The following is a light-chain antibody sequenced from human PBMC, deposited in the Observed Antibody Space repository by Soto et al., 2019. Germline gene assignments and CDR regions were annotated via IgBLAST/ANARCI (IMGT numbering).Light chain of an antibody. J-gene: IGKJ1*01. CDR3: LQHNSFPRT. CDR1: QGIRTD. Sequence: DIQMTQSPSSLSASVGDRVTITCRASQGIRTDLGWYQQKPGKAPKRLIYSASSLQSGVPSRFSGSGSGTEFTLTISSLQPEDFATYYRLQHNSFPRTFGQGTKVEIK. V-gene: IGKV1-17*01. CDR2: SAS.